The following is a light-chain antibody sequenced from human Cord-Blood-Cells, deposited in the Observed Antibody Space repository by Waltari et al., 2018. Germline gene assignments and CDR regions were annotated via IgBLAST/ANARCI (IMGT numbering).Light chain of an antibody. J-gene: IGLJ2*01. V-gene: IGLV2-14*01. Sequence: QSALTQPASVSGSPGQSITISCTGTSSDVGGYNYVSWYHQHPGKAPKLMIYDVSKRPSGVSNRFSGSKSGNTASLTISGLQAEDEADYYCSSYTSSSTFEVFGGGTKLTVL. CDR3: SSYTSSSTFEV. CDR1: SSDVGGYNY. CDR2: DVS.